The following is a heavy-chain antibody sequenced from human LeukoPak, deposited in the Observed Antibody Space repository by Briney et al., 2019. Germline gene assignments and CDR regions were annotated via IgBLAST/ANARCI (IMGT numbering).Heavy chain of an antibody. CDR1: GGSISSSSYY. Sequence: SETLSLTCTVSGGSISSSSYYWGWIRQPPGKGLEWIGSIYYSGSTYYNPSLKSRVTISVDTSKNQFSLKLSSVTAADTAVYYCARAGGVAAPHNWFDPWGQGTLVTVSS. CDR3: ARAGGVAAPHNWFDP. CDR2: IYYSGST. D-gene: IGHD6-13*01. J-gene: IGHJ5*02. V-gene: IGHV4-39*07.